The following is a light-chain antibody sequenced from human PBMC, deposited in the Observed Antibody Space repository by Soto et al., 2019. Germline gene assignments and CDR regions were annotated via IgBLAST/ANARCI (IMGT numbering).Light chain of an antibody. J-gene: IGKJ1*01. CDR2: KAS. CDR1: QSISSW. Sequence: QGTQSPSTLSASIVPRFTITFRASQSISSWLAWYQQKPGKAPKLLIYKASNLETGVPSRFSGSGSGTEFTLTISSLQPDDFATYYCQHYSGYPWTFGQGTKVDIK. V-gene: IGKV1-5*03. CDR3: QHYSGYPWT.